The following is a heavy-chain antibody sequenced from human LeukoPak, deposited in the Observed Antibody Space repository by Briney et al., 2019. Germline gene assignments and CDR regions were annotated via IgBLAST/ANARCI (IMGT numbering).Heavy chain of an antibody. V-gene: IGHV3-33*06. CDR1: GFTFSSYG. CDR2: IWYDGSNK. CDR3: ANRMIVGRFDY. J-gene: IGHJ4*02. D-gene: IGHD3-22*01. Sequence: GRSLRLSCAASGFTFSSYGMHWARQAPGKGLEWVAVIWYDGSNKYYADSVKGRFTISRDNSKNTLYLQMNSLRAEDTAVYYCANRMIVGRFDYWGQGTLVTVSS.